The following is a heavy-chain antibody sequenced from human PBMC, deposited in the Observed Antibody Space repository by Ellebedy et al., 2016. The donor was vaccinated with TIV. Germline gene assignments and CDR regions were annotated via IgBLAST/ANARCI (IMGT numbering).Heavy chain of an antibody. D-gene: IGHD3-10*01. CDR2: ISSSSSYI. V-gene: IGHV3-21*01. CDR1: GFTFSSYS. CDR3: ARVPRGYPDY. J-gene: IGHJ4*02. Sequence: GGSLRLXXAASGFTFSSYSMNWVRQAPGKGLEWVSSISSSSSYIYYADSVKGRFTISRDNAKNSLYLQMNSLRAEDTAVYYCARVPRGYPDYWGQGTLVTVSS.